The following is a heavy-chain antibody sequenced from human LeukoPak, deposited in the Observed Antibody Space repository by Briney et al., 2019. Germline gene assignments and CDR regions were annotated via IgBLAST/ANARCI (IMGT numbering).Heavy chain of an antibody. D-gene: IGHD3-22*01. CDR1: GYTFTSYA. V-gene: IGHV7-4-1*01. CDR3: ARRPDYYDSSGYYYRGDFQH. J-gene: IGHJ1*01. CDR2: INTNTGNP. Sequence: ASVKVSCKASGYTFTSYAMNWVRQAPGQGLEWMGWINTNTGNPTYAQGFTGRFVFSLDTSVSTAYLQICSLKAEDTAVYYCARRPDYYDSSGYYYRGDFQHWGQGTLVTVSS.